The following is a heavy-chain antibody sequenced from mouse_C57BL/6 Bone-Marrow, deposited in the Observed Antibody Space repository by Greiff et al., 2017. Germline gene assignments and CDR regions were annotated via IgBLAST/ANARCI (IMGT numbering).Heavy chain of an antibody. D-gene: IGHD1-1*01. Sequence: VQLQQSGAELAKPGASVKLSCKASGYTFTSYWMHWVKQRPGQGLEWIGYINPSSGYTKYNQKFKDKATLTADKSSSTAYMQLSSLTYEDSAVYYCAVYGSSYCWYVDVWGTGTTVTVSS. V-gene: IGHV1-7*01. CDR2: INPSSGYT. J-gene: IGHJ1*03. CDR3: AVYGSSYCWYVDV. CDR1: GYTFTSYW.